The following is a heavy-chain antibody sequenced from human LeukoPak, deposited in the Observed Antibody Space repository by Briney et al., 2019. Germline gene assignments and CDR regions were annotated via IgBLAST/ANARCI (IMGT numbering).Heavy chain of an antibody. Sequence: GGSPRLSCAASGFTFSSYAVTWVRQAPGKGLEWVSGITGSGDTTFYADSVKGRFTISRDNSKNTLYLQMHSLRAEDTAVYYCARDPGGYSYGYYFDNWGQGTTVTVSS. J-gene: IGHJ4*02. CDR1: GFTFSSYA. CDR3: ARDPGGYSYGYYFDN. D-gene: IGHD5-18*01. V-gene: IGHV3-23*01. CDR2: ITGSGDTT.